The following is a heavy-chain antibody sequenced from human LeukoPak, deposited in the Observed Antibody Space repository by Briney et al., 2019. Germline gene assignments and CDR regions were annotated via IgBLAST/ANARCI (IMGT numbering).Heavy chain of an antibody. CDR2: IYYSGST. D-gene: IGHD3-22*01. Sequence: SETLSLTCAVYGGSLSGYYWSWIRQPPGKGLEWIGGIYYSGSTYYNPSLKSRVTISVDTSKNQFSLKLSSVTAADTAVYYCARASVITMIVVVIPIFDYWGQGTLVTVSS. CDR1: GGSLSGYY. V-gene: IGHV4-34*01. J-gene: IGHJ4*02. CDR3: ARASVITMIVVVIPIFDY.